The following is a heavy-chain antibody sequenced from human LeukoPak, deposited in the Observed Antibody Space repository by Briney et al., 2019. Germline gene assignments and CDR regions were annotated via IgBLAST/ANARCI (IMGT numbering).Heavy chain of an antibody. J-gene: IGHJ3*02. CDR2: MSPNNGNT. CDR1: GYIFSRHD. CDR3: VGPYPVIAARSGAFDI. V-gene: IGHV1-8*03. Sequence: ASVKVSCKTPGYIFSRHDINWVRQAPGQGLEWMGWMSPNNGNTGYSQKFQGRVTITRNTSITTAYLGLSSLTSEDTAVYYCVGPYPVIAARSGAFDIWGQGTLVTVSS. D-gene: IGHD6-6*01.